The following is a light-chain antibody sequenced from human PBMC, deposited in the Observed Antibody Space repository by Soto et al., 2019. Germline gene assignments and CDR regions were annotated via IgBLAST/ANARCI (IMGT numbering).Light chain of an antibody. CDR3: TSYTSDNRSYV. V-gene: IGLV2-14*01. CDR1: SSDVGAYTS. J-gene: IGLJ1*01. CDR2: EVS. Sequence: VLTQPASVSGSPGQSITISCSGTSSDVGAYTSVSWYQQHPGKAPKLMIYEVSNRPSGVSNRFSGSKSVNTASLTISGLQADDEAHYYCTSYTSDNRSYVFGTGNKVTVL.